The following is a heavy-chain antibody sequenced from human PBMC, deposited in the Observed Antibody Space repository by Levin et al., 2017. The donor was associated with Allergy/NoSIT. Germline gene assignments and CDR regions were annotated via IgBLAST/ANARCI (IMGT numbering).Heavy chain of an antibody. CDR3: ARDRGLYSYGPWYFDL. CDR1: GFTFSSYA. D-gene: IGHD5-18*01. V-gene: IGHV3-30-3*01. J-gene: IGHJ2*01. CDR2: ISYDGSNK. Sequence: LSLTCAASGFTFSSYAMHWVRQTPGKGLEWVAVISYDGSNKYYADSVKGRFTISRDNSKNTLYLQMNSLRAEDTAVYYCARDRGLYSYGPWYFDLWGRGTLVTVSS.